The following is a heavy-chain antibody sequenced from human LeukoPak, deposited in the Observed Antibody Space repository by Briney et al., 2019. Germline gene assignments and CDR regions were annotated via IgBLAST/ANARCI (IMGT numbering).Heavy chain of an antibody. V-gene: IGHV4-4*07. Sequence: SETLSLTCTVSGGSISSYYWSWIRQPAGKGLEWIGRIYTSGSTNYNPSLKSRVTMSVDTSKNQFSLKLSSVTAADTAVYYCARELFVDITKTHYGSGSYYDYWGQGTLVTVSS. D-gene: IGHD3-10*01. CDR2: IYTSGST. CDR1: GGSISSYY. J-gene: IGHJ4*02. CDR3: ARELFVDITKTHYGSGSYYDY.